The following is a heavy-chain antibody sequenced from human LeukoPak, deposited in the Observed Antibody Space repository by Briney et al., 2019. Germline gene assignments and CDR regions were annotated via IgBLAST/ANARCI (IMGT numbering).Heavy chain of an antibody. CDR1: GFTFSTYG. CDR3: ARAGYNSGWYEY. CDR2: IWEDGSNR. Sequence: GGSLTVSCAASGFTFSTYGMHWVRQAPGKGLECVAGIWEDGSNRYYADSVKGRSIISRDNSKNKLYLRMNSLRAEDTAVYYCARAGYNSGWYEYWGQGTLVTVSS. D-gene: IGHD6-19*01. V-gene: IGHV3-33*01. J-gene: IGHJ4*02.